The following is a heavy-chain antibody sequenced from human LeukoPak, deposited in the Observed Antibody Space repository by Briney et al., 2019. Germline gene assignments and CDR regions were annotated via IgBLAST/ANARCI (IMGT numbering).Heavy chain of an antibody. J-gene: IGHJ3*02. Sequence: GESLRLSCVASGFTFSSYWMHWVRQAPGKGLVWVSRINSDGSSTSYADSVKARFTISRDNAKNTLYLQLNSLKDEDTAVYYCARGNGHGFDMWGQGTMVTVSS. V-gene: IGHV3-74*01. D-gene: IGHD2-8*01. CDR1: GFTFSSYW. CDR3: ARGNGHGFDM. CDR2: INSDGSST.